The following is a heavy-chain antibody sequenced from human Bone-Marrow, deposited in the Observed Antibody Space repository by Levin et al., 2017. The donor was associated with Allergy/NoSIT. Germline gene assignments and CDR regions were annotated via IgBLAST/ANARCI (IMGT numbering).Heavy chain of an antibody. CDR2: ITGSGEST. D-gene: IGHD2-15*01. CDR3: ASMSLGYCSGNTCPKMGD. Sequence: PGGSLRLSCTASGFTFTTYDMSWVRQAPGKGLEWVSSITGSGESTYYADSVKGRFTISRDNSKNTLYLQMNSLRAEDTALYYCASMSLGYCSGNTCPKMGDWGQGTLVTFSS. CDR1: GFTFTTYD. J-gene: IGHJ4*02. V-gene: IGHV3-23*01.